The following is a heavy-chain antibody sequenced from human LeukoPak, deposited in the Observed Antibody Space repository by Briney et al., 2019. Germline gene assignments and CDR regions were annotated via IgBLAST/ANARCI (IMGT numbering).Heavy chain of an antibody. J-gene: IGHJ4*02. CDR1: GFNFNTYT. V-gene: IGHV3-21*04. Sequence: GGSLRLSCAASGFNFNTYTMNWVRQAPGKGLEWVSSISSDSSYIYYADAVHGRFTVSRDNAKYSLYLQMNSLRAEDTAVYYCAKVYEIVVPAAISYWGQGTLVTVSS. D-gene: IGHD2-2*02. CDR3: AKVYEIVVPAAISY. CDR2: ISSDSSYI.